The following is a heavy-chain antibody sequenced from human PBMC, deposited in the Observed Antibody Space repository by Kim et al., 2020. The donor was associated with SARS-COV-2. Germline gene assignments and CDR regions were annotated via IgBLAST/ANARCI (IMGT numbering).Heavy chain of an antibody. J-gene: IGHJ4*02. V-gene: IGHV3-23*01. Sequence: GGSLRLSCAASGFTFSSYAMNWVRQAPGKGLEWVSTISGSGGSTYYEDSVKGRFTISRDNSKNTLYLQMNSLRVEDTAIYYCAKATYRDAFDCWGQGTLVTVSS. D-gene: IGHD1-26*01. CDR2: ISGSGGST. CDR3: AKATYRDAFDC. CDR1: GFTFSSYA.